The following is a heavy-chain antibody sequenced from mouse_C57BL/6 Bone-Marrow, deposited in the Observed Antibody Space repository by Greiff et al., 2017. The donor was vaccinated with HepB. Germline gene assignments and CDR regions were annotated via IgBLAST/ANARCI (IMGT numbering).Heavy chain of an antibody. CDR2: FYPGSGSI. D-gene: IGHD1-1*01. CDR1: GYTFTEYT. V-gene: IGHV1-62-2*01. J-gene: IGHJ4*01. Sequence: QVQLKESGAELVKPGASVKLSCKASGYTFTEYTIHWVKQRSGQGLEWIGWFYPGSGSIKYNEKFKDKATLTADKSSSTVYMELSRLTSEDSAVYFCARHEGRSHYYGSSYHYAMDYWGQGTSVTVSS. CDR3: ARHEGRSHYYGSSYHYAMDY.